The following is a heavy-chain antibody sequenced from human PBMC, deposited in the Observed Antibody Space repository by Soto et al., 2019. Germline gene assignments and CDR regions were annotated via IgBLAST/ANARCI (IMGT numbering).Heavy chain of an antibody. CDR3: ARCGGSENYCYFFDY. J-gene: IGHJ4*02. CDR2: IYTAGNT. V-gene: IGHV3-66*01. D-gene: IGHD3-10*01. CDR1: GFTVSSAY. Sequence: EVPLVESGGGLVQPGGSLSLSCAASGFTVSSAYMAWVRQAPGKGLEWVSSIYTAGNTYYADSVKGRFTISRDGSENTLYLQMNRLRAEDTAVYYCARCGGSENYCYFFDYWGRGTLITVSS.